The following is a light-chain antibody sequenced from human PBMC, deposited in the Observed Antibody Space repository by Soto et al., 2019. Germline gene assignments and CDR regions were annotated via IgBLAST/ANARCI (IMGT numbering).Light chain of an antibody. Sequence: DIQLTQSPSTLSPSVGDAVTGTCRASQSVSGWLAWYQQKPGEAPKLLIYKASSLESGVPSRFSGSGSGTEFTLTISSLQPDDFATYYCQQYNSYLRTFGQGTKVDI. V-gene: IGKV1-5*03. J-gene: IGKJ1*01. CDR1: QSVSGW. CDR3: QQYNSYLRT. CDR2: KAS.